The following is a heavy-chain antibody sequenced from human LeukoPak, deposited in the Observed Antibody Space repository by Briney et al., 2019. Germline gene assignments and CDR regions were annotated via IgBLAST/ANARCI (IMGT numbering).Heavy chain of an antibody. Sequence: ASVTVSCKASGYTFTGYYMHWVRQAPGQGLEWMGWINPNSGGTNYAQKFQGRVTMTRDTSISTAYMELSRLRSDDTAVYYCARGGITIFGVVPQAFDYWGQGTLVTVSS. J-gene: IGHJ4*02. CDR3: ARGGITIFGVVPQAFDY. CDR2: INPNSGGT. CDR1: GYTFTGYY. V-gene: IGHV1-2*02. D-gene: IGHD3-3*01.